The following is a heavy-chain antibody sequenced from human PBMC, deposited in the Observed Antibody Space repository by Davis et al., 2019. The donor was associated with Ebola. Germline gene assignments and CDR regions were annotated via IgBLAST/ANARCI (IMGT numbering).Heavy chain of an antibody. CDR1: GGSISSYY. CDR2: IYDSGRT. CDR3: ARAQFPTTSDH. D-gene: IGHD1-1*01. V-gene: IGHV4-59*06. J-gene: IGHJ4*02. Sequence: SETLSLTCTVSGGSISSYYWTWVRQHPGTGLEWIGYIYDSGRTYYNPSLKSRVTISRDTSKNQFSLNLTSVTAADTAVYYCARAQFPTTSDHWGQGTLVTVSS.